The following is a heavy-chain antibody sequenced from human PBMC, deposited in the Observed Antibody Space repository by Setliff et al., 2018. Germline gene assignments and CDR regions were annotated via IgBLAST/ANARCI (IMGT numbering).Heavy chain of an antibody. CDR1: GFSFSSYA. CDR2: ISAGGGST. V-gene: IGHV3-23*01. J-gene: IGHJ6*03. Sequence: QPGGSLRLSCAASGFSFSSYAMTWVRQAPGKGLEWVSAISAGGGSTYSADSVKGRFTISRDNSKNTLYLQMNSLRAEDTAVYYCAKTRGSNWNFFYYMDVWGKGTTVTVSS. CDR3: AKTRGSNWNFFYYMDV. D-gene: IGHD1-1*01.